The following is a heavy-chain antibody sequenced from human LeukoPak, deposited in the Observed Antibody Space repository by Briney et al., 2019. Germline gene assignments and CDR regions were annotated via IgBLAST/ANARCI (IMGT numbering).Heavy chain of an antibody. D-gene: IGHD3-16*01. CDR3: VKDFGRVRGTPDS. CDR1: GFVFSIYT. J-gene: IGHJ4*02. V-gene: IGHV3-64D*06. CDR2: ISGSGNGGSI. Sequence: GGSLRLSCSASGFVFSIYTMYRVRQAPGKGPEYVSTISGSGNGGSIYYADSVKGRFTISRDDSKSILYLQMNGLRSEDTAVYYCVKDFGRVRGTPDSWGQGTLVTVSS.